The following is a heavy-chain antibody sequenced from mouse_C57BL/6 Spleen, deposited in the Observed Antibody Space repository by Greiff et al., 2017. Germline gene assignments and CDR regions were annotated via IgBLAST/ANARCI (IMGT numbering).Heavy chain of an antibody. CDR2: ISSGSSTI. J-gene: IGHJ2*01. CDR3: ARVLRYYFDY. D-gene: IGHD1-1*01. Sequence: EVKLVESGGGLVKPGGSLKLSCAASGFTFSDYGMHWVRQAPEKGLEWVAYISSGSSTIYYADTVKGRFTISRDNAKNTLFLQMTSLRSEDTAMYYCARVLRYYFDYWGQGTPRTVSS. V-gene: IGHV5-17*01. CDR1: GFTFSDYG.